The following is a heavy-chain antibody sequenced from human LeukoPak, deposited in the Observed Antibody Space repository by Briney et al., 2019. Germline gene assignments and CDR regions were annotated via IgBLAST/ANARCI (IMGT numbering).Heavy chain of an antibody. CDR2: ISAWGDNT. V-gene: IGHV3-23*01. Sequence: QSGGSLRLSCAASGFTFSSYWMDWVRQAPGKGLEWVSGISAWGDNTYSADSVRGRFTISRDNSKNTLYLQMNSLRVEDTAVYYCAKDGGTVTSYYFDSWGLGTLVTVSS. D-gene: IGHD4-11*01. CDR1: GFTFSSYW. CDR3: AKDGGTVTSYYFDS. J-gene: IGHJ4*02.